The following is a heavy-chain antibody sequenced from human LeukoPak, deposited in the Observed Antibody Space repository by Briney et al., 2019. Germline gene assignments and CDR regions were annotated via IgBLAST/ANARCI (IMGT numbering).Heavy chain of an antibody. D-gene: IGHD6-19*01. CDR2: INPNSGGT. CDR1: GYTFTGYY. J-gene: IGHJ4*02. CDR3: ARVEGIRQWLVQGAYYFDY. V-gene: IGHV1-2*06. Sequence: GASVKVSCKASGYTFTGYYMHWVRQAPGHGREWMGRINPNSGGTNYAQKFQGRVTMTRDTSISTAYMERSRLRSDDTAVYYCARVEGIRQWLVQGAYYFDYWGQGTLVTVSS.